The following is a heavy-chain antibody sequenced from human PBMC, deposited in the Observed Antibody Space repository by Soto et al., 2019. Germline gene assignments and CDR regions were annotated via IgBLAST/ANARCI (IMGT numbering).Heavy chain of an antibody. J-gene: IGHJ6*02. Sequence: PGGSLRLSCAASGFTFSTYAMSWVSQAPGKGLEWVSGVSGRGDSTFYADSVKGRFTISRDNPKNTLYLQMNSLRAEDTAVYYCAKSRIAAPYYGMDVWGQGTTVTVSS. D-gene: IGHD6-13*01. CDR2: VSGRGDST. CDR1: GFTFSTYA. V-gene: IGHV3-23*01. CDR3: AKSRIAAPYYGMDV.